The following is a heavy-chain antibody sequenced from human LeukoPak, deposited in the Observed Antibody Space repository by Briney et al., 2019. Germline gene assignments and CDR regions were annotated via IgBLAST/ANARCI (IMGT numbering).Heavy chain of an antibody. CDR1: GVYFSSSGCY. D-gene: IGHD3-10*01. CDR3: ARIGPSLGWDSGSFPDY. J-gene: IGHJ4*02. CDR2: IFYTGNT. Sequence: SETLSLTCSVSGVYFSSSGCYWGWIRQPPGKGLEWIGSIFYTGNTYYNPSLKSRITISADTSKNQFSLELRFVTAADTAVYYCARIGPSLGWDSGSFPDYWGQGTLVTVSS. V-gene: IGHV4-39*01.